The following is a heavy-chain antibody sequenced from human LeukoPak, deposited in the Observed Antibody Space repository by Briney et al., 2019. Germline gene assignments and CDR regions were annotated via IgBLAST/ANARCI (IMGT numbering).Heavy chain of an antibody. CDR2: LVYDERN. J-gene: IGHJ4*02. D-gene: IGHD2-21*01. V-gene: IGHV3-33*01. CDR3: ARDLSAAYDF. CDR1: GFPFSSYG. Sequence: GGSLRLSCAASGFPFSSYGMHWVRQAPGKGLEWVARLVYDERNDYANSVKGRFTISRDNSKNTLYLQMDNLRVDDTAVYYCARDLSAAYDFWGQGILVSVSS.